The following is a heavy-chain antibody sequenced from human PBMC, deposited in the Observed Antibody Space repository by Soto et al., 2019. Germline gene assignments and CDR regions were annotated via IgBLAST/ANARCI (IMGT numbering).Heavy chain of an antibody. D-gene: IGHD2-2*01. Sequence: PGGSLRLSCAASGFPFSDYYMSWIRQAPGKGLEWVSYISSGSSYTNYADSVKGRFTISRDNAKSSLFLQMNSLRADDTAVYYCATFAKAAMSDDYYNMDVWGQGTTVTVSS. CDR1: GFPFSDYY. V-gene: IGHV3-11*06. CDR2: ISSGSSYT. J-gene: IGHJ6*02. CDR3: ATFAKAAMSDDYYNMDV.